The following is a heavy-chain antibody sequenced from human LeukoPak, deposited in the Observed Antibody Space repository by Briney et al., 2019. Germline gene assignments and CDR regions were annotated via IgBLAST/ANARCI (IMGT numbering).Heavy chain of an antibody. V-gene: IGHV3-23*01. D-gene: IGHD2-15*01. CDR2: ISGSGGST. Sequence: GGSLRLSCAASGFTFSTYAMSWVRQAPGKGLEWVSAISGSGGSTYYADSVKGRFTISRDNSKNTLYLQMNSLRAEDTAVYYCAKTIDNCTGGTCYPWGQGTLVTVSS. CDR1: GFTFSTYA. J-gene: IGHJ5*02. CDR3: AKTIDNCTGGTCYP.